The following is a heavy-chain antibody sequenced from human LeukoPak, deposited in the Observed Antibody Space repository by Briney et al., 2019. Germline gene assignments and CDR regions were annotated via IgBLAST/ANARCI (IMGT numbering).Heavy chain of an antibody. J-gene: IGHJ4*02. D-gene: IGHD4-23*01. Sequence: SETLSLTCTVSGGSIRDYYWSWLRQPPGKGLEWIGCVYYSGDTYYNPSLESRVTISVDTSKNQFSLSLRSVTAAETAVYYCTRHPGGNAAHRFDYWGQGILVTVSS. V-gene: IGHV4-59*08. CDR3: TRHPGGNAAHRFDY. CDR2: VYYSGDT. CDR1: GGSIRDYY.